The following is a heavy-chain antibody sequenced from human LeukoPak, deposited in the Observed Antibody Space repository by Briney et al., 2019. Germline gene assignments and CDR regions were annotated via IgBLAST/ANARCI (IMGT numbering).Heavy chain of an antibody. J-gene: IGHJ4*02. V-gene: IGHV4-34*01. Sequence: SETLSLTCAVYGGPFSGYYWSWIRQPPGKGLEWIGEINHSGSTNYNPSLKSRVTISVDTSKNQFSLKLSSVTAADTAVYYCARGMATFGDWGQGTLVTVSS. D-gene: IGHD3-16*01. CDR3: ARGMATFGD. CDR1: GGPFSGYY. CDR2: INHSGST.